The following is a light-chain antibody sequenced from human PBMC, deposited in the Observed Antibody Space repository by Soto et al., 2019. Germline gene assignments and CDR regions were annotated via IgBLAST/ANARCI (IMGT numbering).Light chain of an antibody. CDR1: QSVSSSY. Sequence: EVVLTQCPGTRSLSQGERATVSCRGSQSVSSSYLAWYQQKPGQAPRLLIYGASSRATGIPDRFSGSGSGTDFTLTISRLEPEDFAVYYCQQYGSSPLITFGQGTRLEIK. J-gene: IGKJ5*01. CDR2: GAS. V-gene: IGKV3-20*01. CDR3: QQYGSSPLIT.